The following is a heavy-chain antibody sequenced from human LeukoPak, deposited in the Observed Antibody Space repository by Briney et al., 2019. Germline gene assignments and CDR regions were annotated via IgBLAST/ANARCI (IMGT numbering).Heavy chain of an antibody. CDR2: VYYSGST. Sequence: SETLSLTCTVSGFFISSHYWSWIRQPPGKGLEWIRYVYYSGSTNHNPSLKRRVTISVDTSKNQFSLKLSSVTAADTAVYYCARGPTSSVDDGMDDAFDIWGQGAMVTVSS. D-gene: IGHD3-22*01. V-gene: IGHV4-59*11. J-gene: IGHJ3*02. CDR1: GFFISSHY. CDR3: ARGPTSSVDDGMDDAFDI.